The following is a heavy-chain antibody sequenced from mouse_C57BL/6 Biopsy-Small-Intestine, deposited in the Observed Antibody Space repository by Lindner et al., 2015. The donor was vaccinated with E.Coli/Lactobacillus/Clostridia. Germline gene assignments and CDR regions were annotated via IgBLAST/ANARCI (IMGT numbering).Heavy chain of an antibody. D-gene: IGHD2-4*01. Sequence: SVKVSCKAPGGTFNSYVFDWVRQAPGQGLEWMGRSIPILGMTNYAQKFQGRVTITADTSTSTAYMELRSLRSDDTAVYYCARSSVYFEMSSHYAYWGQGTLVTVSS. CDR2: SIPILGMT. CDR3: ARSSVYFEMSSHYAY. CDR1: GGTFNSYV. J-gene: IGHJ4*01. V-gene: IGHV1-85*01.